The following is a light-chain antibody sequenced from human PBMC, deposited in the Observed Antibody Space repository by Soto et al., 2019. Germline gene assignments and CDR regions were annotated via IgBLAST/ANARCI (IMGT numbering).Light chain of an antibody. V-gene: IGLV1-51*01. CDR2: DNS. Sequence: QSVLTQPPSVSAPPGQKVTLSCSGSSSNIGNNYVSWYQHLPGTAPKPLIYDNSKRPLGIPGRFSGSKSGTSATLGITGLQTGDEADYYCGTWDSSLSAGVFGGGTKLTVL. CDR1: SSNIGNNY. CDR3: GTWDSSLSAGV. J-gene: IGLJ2*01.